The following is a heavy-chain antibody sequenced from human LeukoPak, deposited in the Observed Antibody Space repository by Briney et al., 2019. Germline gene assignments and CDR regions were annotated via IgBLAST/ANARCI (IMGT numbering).Heavy chain of an antibody. CDR2: IKQDGSEK. J-gene: IGHJ4*02. CDR1: GFTFSSCW. Sequence: GGSLRLSCAASGFTFSSCWMSWVRQAPGKGLEWVANIKQDGSEKYYVDSVKGRFTISRDNAKNSLYLQMNSLRAEDTAVYYCARDGRSYYGSGSYSAYYFDYWGQGTLVTVSS. V-gene: IGHV3-7*01. D-gene: IGHD3-10*01. CDR3: ARDGRSYYGSGSYSAYYFDY.